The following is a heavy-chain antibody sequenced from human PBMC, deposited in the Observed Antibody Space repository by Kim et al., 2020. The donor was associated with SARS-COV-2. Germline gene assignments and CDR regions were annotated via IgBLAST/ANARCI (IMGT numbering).Heavy chain of an antibody. D-gene: IGHD3-10*01. Sequence: SRVTISVETSKNQFSLKLRSVTAADTAVYYCARVGPITMVRGVIPGEFDYWGQGTLVTVSS. V-gene: IGHV4-59*01. CDR3: ARVGPITMVRGVIPGEFDY. J-gene: IGHJ4*02.